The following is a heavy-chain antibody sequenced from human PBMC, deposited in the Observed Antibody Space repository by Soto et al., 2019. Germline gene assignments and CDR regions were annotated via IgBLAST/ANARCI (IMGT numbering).Heavy chain of an antibody. CDR2: ISAGNGNT. Sequence: ASVTVSCKVSTYIYTSYSIIWVRQAPGQGLEWMGWISAGNGNTDYSQKFQGRVTMTTDTSASTAYMELSSLRSEDTAVYYCARGSGYYYWDDYWGQGTLVTVSS. D-gene: IGHD3-22*01. CDR3: ARGSGYYYWDDY. CDR1: TYIYTSYS. V-gene: IGHV1-18*01. J-gene: IGHJ4*02.